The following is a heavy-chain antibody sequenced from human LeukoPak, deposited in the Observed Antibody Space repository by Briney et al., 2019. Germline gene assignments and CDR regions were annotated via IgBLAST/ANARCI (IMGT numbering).Heavy chain of an antibody. CDR3: ATVLTVTTWYDPNHFFDY. J-gene: IGHJ4*02. Sequence: ASVKVSCKVSGYTLTELSMHWVRQAPGKGLEWMGGFDPEDGETIYAQKFQGRVTMTEDTSTDTAYMELSSLRSEDTAVYYCATVLTVTTWYDPNHFFDYWGQGTLVTVSS. CDR2: FDPEDGET. CDR1: GYTLTELS. D-gene: IGHD4-17*01. V-gene: IGHV1-24*01.